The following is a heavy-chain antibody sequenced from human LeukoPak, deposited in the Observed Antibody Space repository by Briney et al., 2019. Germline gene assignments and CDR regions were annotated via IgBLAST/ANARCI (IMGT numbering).Heavy chain of an antibody. Sequence: GASVKVSCKASGYTFTSYGISWVRQAPGQGLEWMGWMNPNSGNTGYAQKFQGRVTITRNTSISTAYMELSSLRSEDTAVYYCARARPKVAGTFGYAFDIWGQGTMVTVSS. D-gene: IGHD6-19*01. J-gene: IGHJ3*02. CDR2: MNPNSGNT. CDR1: GYTFTSYG. V-gene: IGHV1-8*03. CDR3: ARARPKVAGTFGYAFDI.